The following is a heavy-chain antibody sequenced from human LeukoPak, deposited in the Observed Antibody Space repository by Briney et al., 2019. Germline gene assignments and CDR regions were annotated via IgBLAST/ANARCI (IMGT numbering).Heavy chain of an antibody. V-gene: IGHV4-34*01. CDR1: GGSSSGYY. CDR2: INHSGST. CDR3: ARTRTTVAPYFDY. D-gene: IGHD4-23*01. Sequence: SETLSLTCAVYGGSSSGYYWSWIRQPPGKGLEWIGEINHSGSTNYNPSLKSRVTISVDTSKNQFSLKLSSVTAADTAVYYCARTRTTVAPYFDYWGQGTLVTVSS. J-gene: IGHJ4*02.